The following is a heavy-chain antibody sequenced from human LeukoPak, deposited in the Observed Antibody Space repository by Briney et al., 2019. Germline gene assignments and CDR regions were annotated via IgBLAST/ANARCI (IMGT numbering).Heavy chain of an antibody. Sequence: PSETLSLTCAVYGGSFSGYYWSWIRQPPGKGLEWIGEINHSGSTNYNPSLKSRVTISVDTSKNQFSLELSSVTAADTAVYYCARTNSGGSCNYYYYGMDVWGQGTTVTVSS. CDR1: GGSFSGYY. J-gene: IGHJ6*02. CDR3: ARTNSGGSCNYYYYGMDV. D-gene: IGHD2-15*01. V-gene: IGHV4-34*01. CDR2: INHSGST.